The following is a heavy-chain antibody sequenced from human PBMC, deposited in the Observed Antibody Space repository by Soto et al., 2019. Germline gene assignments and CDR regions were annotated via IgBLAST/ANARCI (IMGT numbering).Heavy chain of an antibody. CDR1: GYGFTTYG. CDR3: ARGGYGDY. CDR2: ISAHNGNT. Sequence: QIHLVQSGAEVKKPGASVKVSCKGSGYGFTTYGITWVRQAPGQGLEWMAWISAHNGNTNYAQKLQGRVTVTRDTATSTAYMELRSLRSDDTAAYCGARGGYGDYWGQGALVTVSS. D-gene: IGHD1-1*01. V-gene: IGHV1-18*01. J-gene: IGHJ4*02.